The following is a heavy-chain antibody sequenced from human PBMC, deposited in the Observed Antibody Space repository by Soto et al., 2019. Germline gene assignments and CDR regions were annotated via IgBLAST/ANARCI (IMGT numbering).Heavy chain of an antibody. Sequence: ASVKVSCKASGYTFTGYGIHWVRQAPGQRLEWMGWINAANGDTKYSPKFQGRVTITRDTSASTAYMELSSLRSEDTAVYYCVRRHVSATGIDWFDPWGQGTLVTVSS. CDR2: INAANGDT. D-gene: IGHD6-13*01. V-gene: IGHV1-3*01. J-gene: IGHJ5*02. CDR3: VRRHVSATGIDWFDP. CDR1: GYTFTGYG.